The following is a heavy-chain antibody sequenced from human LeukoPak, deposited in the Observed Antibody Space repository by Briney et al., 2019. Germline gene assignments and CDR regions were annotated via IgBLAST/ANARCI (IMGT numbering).Heavy chain of an antibody. CDR1: GFTFSSYG. V-gene: IGHV3-33*01. D-gene: IGHD2-2*01. Sequence: GGSLRLSCAASGFTFSSYGMHWVRQAPGKGLEWVAVIWYDGSNKYYADSVKGRFTISRDNSKNTLYLQMNSLRAEDTAVYYCARGGRANQLLRYIDYWGQGTLVTVSS. J-gene: IGHJ4*02. CDR3: ARGGRANQLLRYIDY. CDR2: IWYDGSNK.